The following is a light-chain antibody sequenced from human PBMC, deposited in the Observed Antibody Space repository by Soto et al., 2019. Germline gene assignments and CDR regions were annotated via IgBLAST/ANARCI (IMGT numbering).Light chain of an antibody. J-gene: IGLJ2*01. V-gene: IGLV2-23*01. Sequence: QSVLTQPASVSGSPGQSITISCTGTSSDVGSYNLVSWYQQHPGKAPKLMIYEGSKRPSGVSNRFSGSKSGNTASLTISGLQAEDEADYYCSSYARPRDVVFGGGTKLTVL. CDR1: SSDVGSYNL. CDR2: EGS. CDR3: SSYARPRDVV.